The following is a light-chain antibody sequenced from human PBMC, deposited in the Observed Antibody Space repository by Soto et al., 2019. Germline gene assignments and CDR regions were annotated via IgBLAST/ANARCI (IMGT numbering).Light chain of an antibody. CDR1: PSDIGGYNY. J-gene: IGLJ1*01. CDR2: DVT. V-gene: IGLV2-14*01. CDR3: SSDISSSAPYV. Sequence: QSALTQPASVSGSPGQSITISCTGTPSDIGGYNYVSWYQQHPGKAPKLMIYDVTRRPSGVSNHFSGSKSGNTASLTISGLQAEDEADYYCSSDISSSAPYVFGAGTKLTVL.